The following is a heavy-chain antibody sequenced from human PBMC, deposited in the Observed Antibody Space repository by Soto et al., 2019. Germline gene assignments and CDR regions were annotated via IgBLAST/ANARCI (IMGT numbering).Heavy chain of an antibody. CDR1: RLTFISYS. J-gene: IGHJ4*02. CDR2: ISSSSSYI. D-gene: IGHD1-7*01. CDR3: AREKTGTTVNNPPPHD. V-gene: IGHV3-21*01. Sequence: LRLSSAAARLTFISYSMNWVRQAPGKGLEWVSSISSSSSYIYYADSVKGRFTISRDNAKNSLYLQMKSMRAEDTAVYYFAREKTGTTVNNPPPHDWGQGTLVTVSS.